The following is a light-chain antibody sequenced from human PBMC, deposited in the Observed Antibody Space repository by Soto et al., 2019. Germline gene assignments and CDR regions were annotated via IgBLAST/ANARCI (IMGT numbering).Light chain of an antibody. CDR3: LEYNTYSEA. V-gene: IGKV1-5*03. CDR2: KAS. J-gene: IGKJ1*01. Sequence: DIQMTQSPSTLSGSVGDRVTITCRASQTISSWLAWYQQKPGRAPKLLIYKASTLKSGVPSRFSGSGSGAEVALTISSMQPDYFPTYSCLEYNTYSEALGQGTKVELK. CDR1: QTISSW.